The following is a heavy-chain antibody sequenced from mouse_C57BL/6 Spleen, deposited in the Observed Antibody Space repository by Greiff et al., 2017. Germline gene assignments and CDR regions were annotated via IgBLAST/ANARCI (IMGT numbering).Heavy chain of an antibody. CDR3: ARSQLDDYDDAMDY. Sequence: EVKLVESGGGLVQPGGSLSLSCEASGFTFTDYYMSWVRQPPGKALEWLGFIRNKANGYTTEYSASVKGRFTISRDNSQSILYLQMNALRAEDSATYYCARSQLDDYDDAMDYWGQGTSVTVSS. V-gene: IGHV7-3*01. CDR2: IRNKANGYTT. D-gene: IGHD2-4*01. CDR1: GFTFTDYY. J-gene: IGHJ4*01.